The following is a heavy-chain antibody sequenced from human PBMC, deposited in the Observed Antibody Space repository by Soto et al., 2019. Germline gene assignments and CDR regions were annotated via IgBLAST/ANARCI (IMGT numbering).Heavy chain of an antibody. D-gene: IGHD5-18*01. J-gene: IGHJ6*02. CDR2: ISAYNGNT. Sequence: QVQLVQSGAEVKKPGASVKVSCKASGYTFTSYGISWVRQAPGQGLEWMGWISAYNGNTNYAQKLQGRVTMTTDTXTXKXXMELRSLRSDDTAVYYCAREDTAMVPFYYYYGMDVWGQGTTVTVSS. V-gene: IGHV1-18*01. CDR1: GYTFTSYG. CDR3: AREDTAMVPFYYYYGMDV.